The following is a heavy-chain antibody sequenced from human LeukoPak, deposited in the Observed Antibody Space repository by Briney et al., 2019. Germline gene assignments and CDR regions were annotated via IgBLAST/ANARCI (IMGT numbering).Heavy chain of an antibody. CDR2: IYTSGST. Sequence: SETLSLTCTVSGGSISSYYWSWIRQPAGKGLEWIGRIYTSGSTNYNPSLKSRVTMSVDTSKNQFSLKLSSVTAADTAVYYCARDPMVRGVISAFDIWGQGTMVTVSS. J-gene: IGHJ3*02. CDR3: ARDPMVRGVISAFDI. D-gene: IGHD3-10*01. CDR1: GGSISSYY. V-gene: IGHV4-4*07.